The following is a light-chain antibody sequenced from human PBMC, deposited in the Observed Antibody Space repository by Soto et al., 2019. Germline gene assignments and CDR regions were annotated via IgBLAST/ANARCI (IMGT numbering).Light chain of an antibody. J-gene: IGKJ1*01. Sequence: DIQMTQSPSTLSALVGDRVTITCRASQSISSWLAWYQQKPGKAPKLLIYKASSLESGVPLRFSGSGSGTEFTLTIISLQPDDFATDYCQQYNSYSTFGQGTKVDIK. CDR3: QQYNSYST. CDR1: QSISSW. V-gene: IGKV1-5*03. CDR2: KAS.